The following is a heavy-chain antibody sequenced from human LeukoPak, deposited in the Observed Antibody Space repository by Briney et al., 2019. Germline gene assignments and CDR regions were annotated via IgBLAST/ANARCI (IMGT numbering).Heavy chain of an antibody. V-gene: IGHV3-21*01. Sequence: GGSLRLSCAASGFTFSSYSMNWVRQAPGKGLEWVSSISSSSSYIYYADSVKGRFTISRDNAKNSLYLQMNSLRAEDTAVYYCARDKKAIQLWSLYYFDYWGQGTLVTVSS. CDR3: ARDKKAIQLWSLYYFDY. J-gene: IGHJ4*02. CDR2: ISSSSSYI. D-gene: IGHD5-18*01. CDR1: GFTFSSYS.